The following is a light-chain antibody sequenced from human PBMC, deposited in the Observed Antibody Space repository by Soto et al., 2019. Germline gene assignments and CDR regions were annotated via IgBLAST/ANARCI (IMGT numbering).Light chain of an antibody. CDR3: QQYNNWPPTWT. V-gene: IGKV3-15*01. CDR1: QSVSSS. Sequence: EIVMTQSPATLSASLGERATIACRASQSVSSSLAWYQQKPGQAHRLLIYGAVIRATGIPARFSGSGSGTEFTLTISSLQSEDFAVYYCQQYNNWPPTWTFGQGTKVDIK. CDR2: GAV. J-gene: IGKJ1*01.